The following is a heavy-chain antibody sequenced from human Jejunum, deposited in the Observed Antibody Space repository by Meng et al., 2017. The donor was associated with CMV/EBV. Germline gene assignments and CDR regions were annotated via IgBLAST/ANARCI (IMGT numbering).Heavy chain of an antibody. V-gene: IGHV3-15*01. CDR2: IKKKADGETT. CDR1: GFTFHDAW. CDR3: TPGGGGVGD. Sequence: SCEASGFTFHDAWMSWVRQAPGKGLEWVGLIKKKADGETTDYAAPVKGRFTISRDDSKNTIYLEMNSLKIEDTAVYYCTPGGGGVGDWGQGTLVTSPQ. J-gene: IGHJ4*02. D-gene: IGHD2-8*02.